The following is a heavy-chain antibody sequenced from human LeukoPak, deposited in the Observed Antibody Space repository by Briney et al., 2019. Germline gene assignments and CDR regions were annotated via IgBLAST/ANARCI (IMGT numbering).Heavy chain of an antibody. V-gene: IGHV1-69*13. CDR1: GGTFSSYA. Sequence: GASVEVSCKASGGTFSSYAISWVRQAPGQGLEWMGGIIPIFGTANYAQKFQGRVTITADESTSTAYMELSSLRSEDTAVYYCARAEQWLAPDFDLWGRGTLVTVSS. J-gene: IGHJ2*01. CDR2: IIPIFGTA. CDR3: ARAEQWLAPDFDL. D-gene: IGHD6-19*01.